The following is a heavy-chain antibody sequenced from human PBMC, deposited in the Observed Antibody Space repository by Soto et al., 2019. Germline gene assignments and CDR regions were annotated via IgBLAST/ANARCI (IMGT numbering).Heavy chain of an antibody. CDR2: ITPSSGGT. J-gene: IGHJ4*02. CDR3: ARDNWFFDY. V-gene: IGHV1-46*01. CDR1: GYTFTSYY. Sequence: ASVKVSCKASGYTFTSYYLHWLRQARGQGLEWMGIITPSSGGTRYSQRFQDRVTMTRDTSTGTVYMELSSLRFEDTAIYYCARDNWFFDYWGQGTLVTVSS. D-gene: IGHD1-20*01.